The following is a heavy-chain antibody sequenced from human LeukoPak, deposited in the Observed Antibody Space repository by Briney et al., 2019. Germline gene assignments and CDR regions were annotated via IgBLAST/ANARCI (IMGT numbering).Heavy chain of an antibody. CDR1: GYTFTSYG. V-gene: IGHV1-18*01. CDR2: ISAYNGNT. CDR3: ARDQGLLWFGELLFPYYYYGMDV. J-gene: IGHJ6*02. Sequence: ASVKVSCKASGYTFTSYGISWVRQAPGQGLEWMGWISAYNGNTNYAQKLQGRVTMTTDTSTSTAYMELRSLRSDDTAVYYCARDQGLLWFGELLFPYYYYGMDVWGQGTTVTVSS. D-gene: IGHD3-10*01.